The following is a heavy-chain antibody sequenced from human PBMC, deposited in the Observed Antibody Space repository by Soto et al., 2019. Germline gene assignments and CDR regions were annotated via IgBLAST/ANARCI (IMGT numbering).Heavy chain of an antibody. CDR2: ISAYNGNT. J-gene: IGHJ2*01. Sequence: QVQLVQSGAEVKKPGASVKVSCKASGYTFTSYGISWVRQAPGQGLEWMGWISAYNGNTNYAQKLQGRGTMTKDTSTSTAYMELRGLRSDDTAVYYCARAPGYCSGGSCYSYGYFDLWGRGTLVTVSS. D-gene: IGHD2-15*01. CDR3: ARAPGYCSGGSCYSYGYFDL. CDR1: GYTFTSYG. V-gene: IGHV1-18*04.